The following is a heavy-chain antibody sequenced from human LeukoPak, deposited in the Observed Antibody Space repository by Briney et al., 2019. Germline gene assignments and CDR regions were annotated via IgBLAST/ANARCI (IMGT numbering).Heavy chain of an antibody. V-gene: IGHV1-18*01. CDR1: GYTFSSYD. Sequence: ASVKVSCKTSGYTFSSYDIRWVRQAPGHGLEWMGWIAPYNGNTKYTQNLQGRVTLTTDVSTSTAYVELRSLRSDDTAVYYCARTVIAAIRGVTPPGYWGQGTLVTVSS. CDR2: IAPYNGNT. CDR3: ARTVIAAIRGVTPPGY. J-gene: IGHJ4*02. D-gene: IGHD3-10*01.